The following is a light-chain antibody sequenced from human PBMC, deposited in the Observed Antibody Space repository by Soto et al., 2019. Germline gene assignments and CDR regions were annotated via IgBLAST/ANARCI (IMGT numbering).Light chain of an antibody. CDR2: GAS. CDR1: QSVSSN. V-gene: IGKV3-15*01. J-gene: IGKJ5*01. Sequence: EIVLKQSPATLSLTQGERATLSCRASQSVSSNLAWYQQKPGQAPRLLIYGASTRATGIPARFSGSGSGTEFTLTISSLQSEDFAVYYCQQYNNWPPITFGQGTRLEIK. CDR3: QQYNNWPPIT.